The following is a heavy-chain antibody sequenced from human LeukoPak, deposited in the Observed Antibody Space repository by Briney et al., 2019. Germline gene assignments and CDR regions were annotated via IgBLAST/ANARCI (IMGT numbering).Heavy chain of an antibody. D-gene: IGHD1-26*01. CDR3: ATYSVTYSKIFDY. CDR2: IFLSDSDT. J-gene: IGHJ4*02. Sequence: NAGESLKISCKDSGYSFTNYWIGWVRQMPGKGLEWMGIIFLSDSDTRYSPSFQGQVTISADKSISTAYLQWSRLKASDTAMYYCATYSVTYSKIFDYWGQGTLVTVSS. V-gene: IGHV5-51*01. CDR1: GYSFTNYW.